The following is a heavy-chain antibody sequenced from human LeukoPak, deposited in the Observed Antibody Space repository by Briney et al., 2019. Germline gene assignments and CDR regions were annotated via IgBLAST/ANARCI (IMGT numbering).Heavy chain of an antibody. V-gene: IGHV3-53*01. Sequence: PGGSLRLSCAASGFTVSSNYMSWVRKAPGRGLEWVPVIYSGGSTYYADSVKGRFTISRDNSKNTLYLQMNNLRAEDTAVYYCASGSGSYRTPYYYMDVWGKGTTVTVSS. CDR2: IYSGGST. J-gene: IGHJ6*03. CDR1: GFTVSSNY. D-gene: IGHD3-10*01. CDR3: ASGSGSYRTPYYYMDV.